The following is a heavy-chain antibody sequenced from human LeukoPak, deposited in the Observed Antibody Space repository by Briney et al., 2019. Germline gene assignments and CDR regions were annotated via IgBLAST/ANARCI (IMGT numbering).Heavy chain of an antibody. J-gene: IGHJ4*02. CDR2: IYSSGST. V-gene: IGHV4-59*01. CDR3: ARFAYCGGHCWYYFDY. Sequence: SETLSLTCTVSGGSISSYYWSWIRQPPGKGLEWLGYIYSSGSTNYNPSLKSRITISVDTSKNQFSLKLSSVTAADTAVYYCARFAYCGGHCWYYFDYWGQGSLVTVSS. CDR1: GGSISSYY. D-gene: IGHD2-21*02.